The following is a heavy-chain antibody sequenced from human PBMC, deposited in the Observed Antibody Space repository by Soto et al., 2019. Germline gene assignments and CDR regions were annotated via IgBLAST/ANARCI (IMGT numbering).Heavy chain of an antibody. CDR1: GGTFSTYA. V-gene: IGHV1-69*13. D-gene: IGHD4-17*01. CDR3: ARVPRIYGGNTHDAFDI. Sequence: SVKVSCKAPGGTFSTYAISWVRQAPGQGLEWMGGIIPMFGTANYAQRFQDRVTITADESTNTVCMELSSLRSEDTAVYYCARVPRIYGGNTHDAFDIWGQGTMVTVSS. J-gene: IGHJ3*02. CDR2: IIPMFGTA.